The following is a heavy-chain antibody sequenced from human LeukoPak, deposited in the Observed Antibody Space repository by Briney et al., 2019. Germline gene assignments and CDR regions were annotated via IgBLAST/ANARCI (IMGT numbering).Heavy chain of an antibody. D-gene: IGHD4-17*01. V-gene: IGHV3-23*01. CDR1: GFTFSTYA. CDR2: ISGSGGGT. J-gene: IGHJ4*02. CDR3: ARSPYGDYVKVVDY. Sequence: PGGSLRLSCAASGFTFSTYAMSWVRQAAGKGLEWVSLISGSGGGTYYADSVKGRFTISRDNSKNTLYLQLNSLRVEDTAVYYCARSPYGDYVKVVDYWGQGTLVTVSS.